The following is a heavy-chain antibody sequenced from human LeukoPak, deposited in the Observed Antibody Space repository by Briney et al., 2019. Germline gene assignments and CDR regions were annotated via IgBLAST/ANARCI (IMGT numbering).Heavy chain of an antibody. Sequence: GGSLRLSCAASGFSFRTYAMTWVRQAPGKGLEWVSSISGSGATTYNADPLKGRFTISRDNSENTLYLQMNSLRAEDTAVYYCVKESTSSGYYYAPDYWGQGTLVTVS. CDR1: GFSFRTYA. CDR2: ISGSGATT. V-gene: IGHV3-23*01. J-gene: IGHJ4*02. D-gene: IGHD3-22*01. CDR3: VKESTSSGYYYAPDY.